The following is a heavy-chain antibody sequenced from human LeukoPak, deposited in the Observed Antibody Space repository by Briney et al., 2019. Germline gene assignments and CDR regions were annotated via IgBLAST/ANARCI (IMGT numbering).Heavy chain of an antibody. CDR3: ATSGRGDYYDGSGD. CDR2: IYYSGGT. CDR1: GGSISSYY. J-gene: IGHJ4*02. V-gene: IGHV4-59*01. Sequence: PSETLSLTCTVSGGSISSYYWSWIRQPPGKGLEWIGYIYYSGGTNYNPSLKSRVTISVDTSKNQFSLKLSSVTAADTAVYYCATSGRGDYYDGSGDWGQGTLVTVSS. D-gene: IGHD3-22*01.